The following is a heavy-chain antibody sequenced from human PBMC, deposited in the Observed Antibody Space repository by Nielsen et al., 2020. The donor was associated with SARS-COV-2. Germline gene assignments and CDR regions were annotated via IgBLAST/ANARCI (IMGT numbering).Heavy chain of an antibody. CDR1: GFNFSRYA. D-gene: IGHD2-15*01. CDR3: ARGIVVMVADTADPHYYIDY. CDR2: ISSDGTKK. Sequence: GGSLRLSCAASGFNFSRYAMHWVRQAPGKGLEWVAVISSDGTKKYYGDSVKGRVAISRDNSKNTLYLEMNTLRDDDTAVYFCARGIVVMVADTADPHYYIDYWGQGTLVTVSS. V-gene: IGHV3-30*09. J-gene: IGHJ4*02.